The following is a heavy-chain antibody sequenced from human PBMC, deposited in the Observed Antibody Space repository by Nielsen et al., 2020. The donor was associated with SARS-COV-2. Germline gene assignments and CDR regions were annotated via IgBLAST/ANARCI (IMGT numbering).Heavy chain of an antibody. Sequence: GGSLRLSCAASGFTVSSNYMSWVRQAPGKGLEWVSVIYSGGSTYYADSVKGRFTISRDNAKNSLYLQMNSLRAEDTAVYYCARGEGDYGDYGWLSFDYWGQGTLVTVSS. CDR3: ARGEGDYGDYGWLSFDY. CDR2: IYSGGST. D-gene: IGHD4-17*01. V-gene: IGHV3-53*01. J-gene: IGHJ4*02. CDR1: GFTVSSNY.